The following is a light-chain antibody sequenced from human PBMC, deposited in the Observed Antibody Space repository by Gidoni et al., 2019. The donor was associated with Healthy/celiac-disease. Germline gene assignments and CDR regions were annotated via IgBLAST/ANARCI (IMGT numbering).Light chain of an antibody. CDR3: QQSYSNPPT. CDR2: AAS. J-gene: IGKJ1*01. V-gene: IGKV1-39*01. CDR1: QSISSY. Sequence: IQMTHSPSSLSASVGDRVTITCRASQSISSYLNWYQQKPGKAPKLLIYAASSLQSGVPSRFSGSGSGTDFTLTISSLQPEDFATYYCQQSYSNPPTFGQXTKVEIK.